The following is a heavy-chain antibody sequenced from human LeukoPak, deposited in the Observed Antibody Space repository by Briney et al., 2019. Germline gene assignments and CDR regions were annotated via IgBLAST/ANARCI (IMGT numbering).Heavy chain of an antibody. J-gene: IGHJ4*02. Sequence: GASVKVSCKASGYTFTGYYMHWVRQAPGQGLEWMGWINPNSGGTNYAQKFQGRVTMTRDTSISTAYMELSRLRSDDTAVYYCARGPADYNKLKPGDRDGYNYKSKRTPFDYWGQGTLVTVSS. CDR1: GYTFTGYY. CDR2: INPNSGGT. CDR3: ARGPADYNKLKPGDRDGYNYKSKRTPFDY. V-gene: IGHV1-2*02. D-gene: IGHD5-24*01.